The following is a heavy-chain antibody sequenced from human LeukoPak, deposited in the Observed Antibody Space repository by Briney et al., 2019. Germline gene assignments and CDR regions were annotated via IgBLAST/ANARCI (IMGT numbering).Heavy chain of an antibody. CDR2: ISSSSSTI. J-gene: IGHJ4*02. CDR3: ARDLKGRDILTGSADY. D-gene: IGHD3-9*01. V-gene: IGHV3-48*01. CDR1: GFTFSSYS. Sequence: PGGSLRLSCAASGFTFSSYSMNWVRQAPGKGLEWVSYISSSSSTIYYADSVKGRFTISRDNAKNSLYLQMNSLRAEDTAVYYCARDLKGRDILTGSADYWGQGTLVTVSS.